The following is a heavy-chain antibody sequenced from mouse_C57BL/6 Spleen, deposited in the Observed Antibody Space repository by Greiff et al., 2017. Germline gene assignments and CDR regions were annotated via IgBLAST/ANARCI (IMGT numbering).Heavy chain of an antibody. D-gene: IGHD2-5*01. CDR3: TIYYSNYGYFDY. V-gene: IGHV1-15*01. Sequence: VKVVESGAELVRPRASVTLSCKASGYTFTDYEMHWVKQTPVHGLEWIGAIDPETGGTAYNQKFKGKAILTADKSSSTAYMELRSLTSEDSAVYYCTIYYSNYGYFDYWGQGTTLTVSS. J-gene: IGHJ2*01. CDR1: GYTFTDYE. CDR2: IDPETGGT.